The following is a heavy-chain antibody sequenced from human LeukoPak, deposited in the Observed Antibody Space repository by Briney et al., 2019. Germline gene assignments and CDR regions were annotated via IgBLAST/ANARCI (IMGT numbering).Heavy chain of an antibody. CDR3: ASLRSGSGTFYNDY. D-gene: IGHD3-10*01. J-gene: IGHJ4*02. CDR2: ISYDGSNK. Sequence: TGGSLRLSCAASGFTFSSYVMSWVRQAPGKGPEWVTLISYDGSNKYYADSVKGRFSISRDNSKNTLYLQMNSLRAEDTAVYYCASLRSGSGTFYNDYWGQGTLVTVSS. CDR1: GFTFSSYV. V-gene: IGHV3-30*03.